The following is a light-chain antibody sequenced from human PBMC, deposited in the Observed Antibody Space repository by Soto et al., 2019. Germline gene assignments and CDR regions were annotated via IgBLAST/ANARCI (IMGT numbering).Light chain of an antibody. CDR2: DAS. J-gene: IGKJ5*01. Sequence: ETVLTQSPATLSLSPGERATLSCRASQSVGRYLAWYQQKPGQAPRLLIYDASNRATGIPARFSGSGSGTDFTLTISSLEPEDFAFCYCQQRSNWPPITFGQGTRLEIK. V-gene: IGKV3-11*01. CDR1: QSVGRY. CDR3: QQRSNWPPIT.